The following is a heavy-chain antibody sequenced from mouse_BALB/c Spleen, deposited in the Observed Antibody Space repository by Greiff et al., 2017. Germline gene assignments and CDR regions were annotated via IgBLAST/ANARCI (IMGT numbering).Heavy chain of an antibody. CDR1: GFTFSDYY. CDR3: ARSPFSAFSY. CDR2: ISDGGSYT. J-gene: IGHJ3*01. V-gene: IGHV5-4*02. Sequence: EVHLVESGGGLVKPGGSLKLSCAASGFTFSDYYMYWVRQTPEKRLEWVATISDGGSYTYYPDSVKGRFTISRDNAKNNLYLQMSSLKSEDTAMYYCARSPFSAFSYWGQGTLVTVSA.